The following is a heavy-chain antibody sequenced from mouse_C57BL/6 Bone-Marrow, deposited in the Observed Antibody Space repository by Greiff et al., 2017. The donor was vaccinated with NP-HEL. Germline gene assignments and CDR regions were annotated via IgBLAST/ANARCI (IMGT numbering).Heavy chain of an antibody. Sequence: EVMLVESGGGLVQPGGSLSLSCAASGFTFTDYYMSWVRQPPGKALEWLGFIRNKANGYTTEYSASVKGRFTISRDNSQSILYLQMNALRAEDSATYYCARSFQGPFDYWGQGTTLTVSS. CDR3: ARSFQGPFDY. CDR1: GFTFTDYY. D-gene: IGHD3-3*01. CDR2: IRNKANGYTT. J-gene: IGHJ2*01. V-gene: IGHV7-3*01.